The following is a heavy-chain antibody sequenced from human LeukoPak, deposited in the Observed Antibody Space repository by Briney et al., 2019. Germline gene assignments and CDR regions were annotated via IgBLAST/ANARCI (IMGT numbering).Heavy chain of an antibody. D-gene: IGHD3-3*01. Sequence: GGSLRLSCAASGFTFSSYAMSWVRQAPGKGLEWVSAISGSGGSAYYADSVKGRFTISRDNSKNTLYLQMNSLRAEDTAVYYCAKDPFGVVIPFDYWGQGTLVTVSS. CDR1: GFTFSSYA. V-gene: IGHV3-23*01. CDR3: AKDPFGVVIPFDY. CDR2: ISGSGGSA. J-gene: IGHJ4*02.